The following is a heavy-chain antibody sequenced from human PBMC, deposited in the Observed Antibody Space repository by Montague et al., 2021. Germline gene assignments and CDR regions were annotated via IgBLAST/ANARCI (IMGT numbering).Heavy chain of an antibody. CDR2: VSHGGRT. J-gene: IGHJ4*02. CDR3: ARGNGAMLF. CDR1: RSLINSDYY. Sequence: SETLSLTCTVSRSLINSDYYWGWIRQPPGKGLEWMGSVSHGGRTYYNPSLKSRVTIPVDTSNNHFSLKLSSVTAADTAMYYCARGNGAMLFWGQGILVTVSS. V-gene: IGHV4-38-2*02. D-gene: IGHD3-10*02.